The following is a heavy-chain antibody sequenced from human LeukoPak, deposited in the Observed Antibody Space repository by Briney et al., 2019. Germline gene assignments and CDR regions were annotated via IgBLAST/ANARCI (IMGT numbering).Heavy chain of an antibody. Sequence: PGGSLRLSCAASGFTVSSNYMSRVRQAPGKGLEWVSIIYSGGSTYYADSVKGRFTISRDNAKNSLYLQMNSLRAEDTAVYYCARDPSSGWYLKGWFDPWGQGTLVTVSS. V-gene: IGHV3-66*01. CDR1: GFTVSSNY. D-gene: IGHD6-19*01. CDR2: IYSGGST. CDR3: ARDPSSGWYLKGWFDP. J-gene: IGHJ5*02.